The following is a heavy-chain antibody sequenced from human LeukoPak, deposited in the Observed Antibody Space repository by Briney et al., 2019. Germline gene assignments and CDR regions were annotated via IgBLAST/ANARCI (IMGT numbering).Heavy chain of an antibody. D-gene: IGHD1-1*01. CDR1: GGSISRGGYS. V-gene: IGHV4-30-2*01. CDR3: ARANSEDDEYFQH. CDR2: IYHSGST. Sequence: SQTLSLTCAVSGGSISRGGYSWSWIRQPPGKGLEWIGYIYHSGSTYYNPSLKSRVTISVDRSKNQFSLKLSSVTAADTAVYYCARANSEDDEYFQHWGQGTLVTVSS. J-gene: IGHJ1*01.